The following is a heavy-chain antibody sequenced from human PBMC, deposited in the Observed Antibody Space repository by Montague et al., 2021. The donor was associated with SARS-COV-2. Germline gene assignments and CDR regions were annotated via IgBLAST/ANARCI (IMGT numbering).Heavy chain of an antibody. V-gene: IGHV3-33*05. CDR2: ISYDGSIK. D-gene: IGHD3-10*01. J-gene: IGHJ4*02. CDR3: AKDATIFWFERGRGTFDY. CDR1: GFTFNNFG. Sequence: SLRLSCAASGFTFNNFGMHWVRQAPGQGLEWVAVISYDGSIKYYADSVKGRFTISRDRSKSTLFLQMSSLRPEDTAVYYCAKDATIFWFERGRGTFDYWGRGTLVAVSS.